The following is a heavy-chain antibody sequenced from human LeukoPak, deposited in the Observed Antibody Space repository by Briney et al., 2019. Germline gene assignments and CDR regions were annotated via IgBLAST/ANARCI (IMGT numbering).Heavy chain of an antibody. CDR2: ISWNSGSI. CDR1: GFTFNSYA. J-gene: IGHJ4*02. D-gene: IGHD1-26*01. Sequence: GGSLRLSCAASGFTFNSYAMNWVRQAPGKGLEWVSGISWNSGSIGYADSVKGRFTISRDNAKNSLYLQMNSLRAGDTAVYYCAKDGSYYDLDYWGQGTLVTVSS. CDR3: AKDGSYYDLDY. V-gene: IGHV3-9*01.